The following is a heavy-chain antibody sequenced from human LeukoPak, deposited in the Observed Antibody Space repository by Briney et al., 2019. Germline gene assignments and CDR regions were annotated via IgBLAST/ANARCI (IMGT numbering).Heavy chain of an antibody. V-gene: IGHV3-23*01. D-gene: IGHD1-26*01. Sequence: GGSLRLSCAASGFTFSSYAMSWVRQAPGKGLKWVSAISGSGGSTYYADSVKGRFTISRDNSKNTLYLQMNSLRAEDTAVYYCAKDQGGGGGATSWGQGTLVTVSS. CDR1: GFTFSSYA. J-gene: IGHJ4*02. CDR2: ISGSGGST. CDR3: AKDQGGGGGATS.